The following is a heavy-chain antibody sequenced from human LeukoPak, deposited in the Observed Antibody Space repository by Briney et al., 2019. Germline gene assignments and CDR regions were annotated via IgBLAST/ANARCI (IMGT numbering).Heavy chain of an antibody. D-gene: IGHD5-18*01. CDR1: GFTFSNSA. CDR2: INGSGGNT. V-gene: IGHV3-23*01. Sequence: GGSLRLSCAASGFTFSNSAMSWVRQAPGKGLEWVSDINGSGGNTYYADSVKGRFTISRDNAKNSLYLQMNSLRAEDTAVYYCARGGYSYGWTDFDYWGQGTLVTVSS. J-gene: IGHJ4*02. CDR3: ARGGYSYGWTDFDY.